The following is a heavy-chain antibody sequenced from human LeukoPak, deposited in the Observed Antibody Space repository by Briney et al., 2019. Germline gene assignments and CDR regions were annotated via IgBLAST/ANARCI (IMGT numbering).Heavy chain of an antibody. V-gene: IGHV3-48*03. CDR1: GFTFSSYE. CDR3: ARDLPYSSNWFSHGF. D-gene: IGHD6-13*01. CDR2: ISSSGNTI. Sequence: PVGSLRLSSAASGFTFSSYEMNWVRQSPGKGLEWFSYISSSGNTISYADSVKGRFTISRDNAMNSLDLQMNHLRAEDTATYSCARDLPYSSNWFSHGFWGRGTLVTVSS. J-gene: IGHJ4*02.